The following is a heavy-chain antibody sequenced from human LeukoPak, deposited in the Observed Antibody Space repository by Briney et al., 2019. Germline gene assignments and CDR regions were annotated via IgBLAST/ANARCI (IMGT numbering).Heavy chain of an antibody. CDR1: GYTFTGYY. D-gene: IGHD3-10*01. V-gene: IGHV1-69*13. J-gene: IGHJ4*02. CDR3: ARSRFRGVPTPFDY. Sequence: SVKVSCKASGYTFTGYYMHWVRQAPGQGLEWMGGIIPISGTANYAQKFQGRVTITADESTSTAYMELSSLRSEDTAVYYCARSRFRGVPTPFDYWGQGTLVTVSS. CDR2: IIPISGTA.